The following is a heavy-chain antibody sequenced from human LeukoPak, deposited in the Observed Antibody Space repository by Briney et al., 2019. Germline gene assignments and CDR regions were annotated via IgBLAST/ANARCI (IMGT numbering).Heavy chain of an antibody. CDR1: GFNFSGSS. Sequence: GGSLRLSCVGSGFNFSGSSMNWVRQAPGQGLEWVSSISSSGTYIYYADSLKGRFTISRDNAKSSVYLQMTSLRAVDTATYYCSRKAVMVAWGKGTTVTLSS. CDR3: SRKAVMVA. V-gene: IGHV3-21*06. J-gene: IGHJ6*03. CDR2: ISSSGTYI.